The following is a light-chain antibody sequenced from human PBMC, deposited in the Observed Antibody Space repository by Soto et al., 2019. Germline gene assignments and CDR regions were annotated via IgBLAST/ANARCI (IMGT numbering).Light chain of an antibody. CDR1: SSDVGSYNL. CDR3: CSYAGSSTFV. J-gene: IGLJ1*01. V-gene: IGLV2-23*01. Sequence: QSVLTQPASVSGSPGQSITISCTGTSSDVGSYNLVSWYLQHPGKAPKLMIYEGSKRPSGVSNRFSGSKSGNTASLTISGRQAEDEADYYCCSYAGSSTFVFGTGTKVTVL. CDR2: EGS.